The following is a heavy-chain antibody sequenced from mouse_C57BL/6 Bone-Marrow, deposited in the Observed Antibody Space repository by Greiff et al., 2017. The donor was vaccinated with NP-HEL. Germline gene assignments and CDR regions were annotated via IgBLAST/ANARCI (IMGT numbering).Heavy chain of an antibody. J-gene: IGHJ3*01. CDR2: IYPRSGNT. CDR3: ADIYYCSSPFAY. V-gene: IGHV1-81*01. D-gene: IGHD1-1*01. CDR1: GYTFTSYG. Sequence: QVQLQQSGAELARPGASVKLSCKASGYTFTSYGISWVKQRTGQGLEWIGEIYPRSGNTYYNEKFKGKATLTADKSSSTAYMELRSLTSEDSAVYFCADIYYCSSPFAYWGQGTLVTVSA.